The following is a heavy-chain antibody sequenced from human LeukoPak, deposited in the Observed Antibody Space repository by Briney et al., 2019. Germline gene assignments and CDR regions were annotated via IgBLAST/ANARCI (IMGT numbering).Heavy chain of an antibody. J-gene: IGHJ3*02. V-gene: IGHV3-74*01. Sequence: GRFTISRDNAKNTLYLQMNSLRAEDTAVYYCARRDVLLWFGELFTDAFDIWGQGTMVTVSS. D-gene: IGHD3-10*01. CDR3: ARRDVLLWFGELFTDAFDI.